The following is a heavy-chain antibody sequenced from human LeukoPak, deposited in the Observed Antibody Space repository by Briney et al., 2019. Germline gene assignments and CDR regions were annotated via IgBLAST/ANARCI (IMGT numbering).Heavy chain of an antibody. J-gene: IGHJ4*02. CDR1: GGSISSSSYY. V-gene: IGHV4-39*07. CDR3: ARLRKVRGVIPPYFDY. Sequence: PSETLSLTCTVSGGSISSSSYYWGWIRQPPGKGLEWIGSIYYSGSTYYNPSLKSRVTISVDTSKNQFSLKLSSVTAADTAVYYCARLRKVRGVIPPYFDYWGQGTLVTVSS. D-gene: IGHD3-10*01. CDR2: IYYSGST.